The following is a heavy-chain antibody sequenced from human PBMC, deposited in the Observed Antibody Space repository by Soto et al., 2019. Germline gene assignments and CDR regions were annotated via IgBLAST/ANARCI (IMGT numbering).Heavy chain of an antibody. Sequence: EVQLVESGGGLVQPGGSLRLSCAAAGFTFSSYYMHWVRQAPGKGLVWISRIKTDGSFSSYADSVKGRFTISRDNARNTLLLQMNSLSDDDTAVYYCARGFYGDPPALDYWGQGTLVSVSS. CDR3: ARGFYGDPPALDY. J-gene: IGHJ4*02. V-gene: IGHV3-74*01. D-gene: IGHD4-17*01. CDR2: IKTDGSFS. CDR1: GFTFSSYY.